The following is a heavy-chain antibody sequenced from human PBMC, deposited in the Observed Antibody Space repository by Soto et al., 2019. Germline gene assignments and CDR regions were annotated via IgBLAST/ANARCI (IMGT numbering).Heavy chain of an antibody. V-gene: IGHV3-11*05. D-gene: IGHD5-18*01. CDR2: ISSSSSYT. CDR3: ARSPHIQLWSYPSDY. J-gene: IGHJ4*02. CDR1: GFTFSDYY. Sequence: QVQLVESGGGLVKPGGSLRLSCAASGFTFSDYYMSWIRQAPGKGLEWVSYISSSSSYTNYADSVKGRFTISRDNAKNSLYLQMNSLRAEDTAVYYCARSPHIQLWSYPSDYWGQGTLVTVSS.